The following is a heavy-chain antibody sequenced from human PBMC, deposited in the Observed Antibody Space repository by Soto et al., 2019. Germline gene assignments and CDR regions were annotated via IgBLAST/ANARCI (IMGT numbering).Heavy chain of an antibody. CDR1: GGSVNSGSYY. J-gene: IGHJ4*02. V-gene: IGHV4-61*01. D-gene: IGHD3-3*01. CDR3: ASFTYYDFRSAYQHY. CDR2: IFYSGST. Sequence: QVQLQESGPGLVKPSETLSLTCTVSGGSVNSGSYYWTWIRQSPGKGLECIGYIFYSGSTNYNPSLKSRLAIAIDTSKNQFSLKLSSVTAADTAVYYCASFTYYDFRSAYQHYWGQGTLVTVSS.